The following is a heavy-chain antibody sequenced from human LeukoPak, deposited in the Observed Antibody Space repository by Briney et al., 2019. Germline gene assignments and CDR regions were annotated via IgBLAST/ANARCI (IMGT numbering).Heavy chain of an antibody. CDR3: ATRGVIVVVTAIRDY. Sequence: GGSLRLSCAASGFTFSSYAMSWVRQAPGKGLEWVSAISGSGGSTYYADSVKGRFTISRDNPKNTLYLQMNSLRAEDTAVYYCATRGVIVVVTAIRDYWGQGTLVTVSS. CDR2: ISGSGGST. J-gene: IGHJ4*02. V-gene: IGHV3-23*01. CDR1: GFTFSSYA. D-gene: IGHD2-21*02.